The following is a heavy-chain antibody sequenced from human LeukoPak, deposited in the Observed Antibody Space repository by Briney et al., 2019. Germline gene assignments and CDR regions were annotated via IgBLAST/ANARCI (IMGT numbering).Heavy chain of an antibody. Sequence: PSGTLSLTCTVSGGSISSHYWSWIRQFPGNGLEWIGYISYIGSTNYSPSLKSRLTISIDTSKNQFSLRLSSVTAADTAVYFCAGDQLALNALDMWGQGTMVTVSS. CDR2: ISYIGST. J-gene: IGHJ3*02. CDR3: AGDQLALNALDM. V-gene: IGHV4-59*11. D-gene: IGHD1-1*01. CDR1: GGSISSHY.